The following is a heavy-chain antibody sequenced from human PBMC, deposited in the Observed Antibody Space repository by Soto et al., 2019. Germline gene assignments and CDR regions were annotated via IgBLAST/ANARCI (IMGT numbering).Heavy chain of an antibody. V-gene: IGHV3-72*01. CDR1: GFTFSDHY. CDR3: VRATYYSDSSGCTRCFDY. J-gene: IGHJ4*02. D-gene: IGHD3-22*01. Sequence: GGSLRLSCAASGFTFSDHYIDWVRQAPGKGLEWVGRSRDKAQGYTTRYAASVKGRFTTSRDDSKNSVYLQMNSLKTEDTAVYYCVRATYYSDSSGCTRCFDYWGRGTLVTVSS. CDR2: SRDKAQGYTT.